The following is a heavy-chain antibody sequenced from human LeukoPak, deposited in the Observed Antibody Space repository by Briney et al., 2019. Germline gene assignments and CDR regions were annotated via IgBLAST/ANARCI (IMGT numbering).Heavy chain of an antibody. CDR3: ARGFRGDRIDY. CDR2: IIPILGIA. CDR1: GGTFSSYA. Sequence: ASVKVSCKASGGTFSSYAISWVRQAPGQGLEWMGRIIPILGIANYAQKFQGGVTITADKSTRTAYMELSSLRSEDTAVYYCARGFRGDRIDYWGQGTLVTVSS. J-gene: IGHJ4*02. D-gene: IGHD2-21*02. V-gene: IGHV1-69*04.